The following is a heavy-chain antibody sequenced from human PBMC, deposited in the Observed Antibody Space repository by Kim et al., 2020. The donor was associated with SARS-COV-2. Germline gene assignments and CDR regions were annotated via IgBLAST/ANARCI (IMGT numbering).Heavy chain of an antibody. Sequence: SETLSLTCAVYGGSFSGYYWSWIRQPPGKGLEWIGEINHSGSTNYNPSLKSRVTISVDTSKNQFSLKLSSVTAAATAVYYCASEDYGDYYFDYWGQGTLVTVSS. CDR1: GGSFSGYY. CDR2: INHSGST. J-gene: IGHJ4*02. V-gene: IGHV4-34*01. CDR3: ASEDYGDYYFDY. D-gene: IGHD4-17*01.